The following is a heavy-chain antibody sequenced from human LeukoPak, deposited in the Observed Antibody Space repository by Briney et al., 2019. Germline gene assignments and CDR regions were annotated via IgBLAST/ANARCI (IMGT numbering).Heavy chain of an antibody. D-gene: IGHD5-24*01. Sequence: GGSLRLSCAASGFTFSSYAMSWVRQAPGKGLEWVSAISGSGGSTYYADSVKGRFTISRDNSKNTLYLQMNSLRAEDTAVYYCASRDGSAGAFDIWGQGTMVTVSS. CDR3: ASRDGSAGAFDI. CDR1: GFTFSSYA. CDR2: ISGSGGST. J-gene: IGHJ3*02. V-gene: IGHV3-23*01.